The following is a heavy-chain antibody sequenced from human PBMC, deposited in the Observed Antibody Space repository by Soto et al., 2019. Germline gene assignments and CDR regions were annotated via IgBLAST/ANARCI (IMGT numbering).Heavy chain of an antibody. CDR3: ARSGSYYPSYPFDP. D-gene: IGHD3-10*01. CDR2: ISYDGSNK. Sequence: GGSLRLSCTASGFNFSSYGMHWVRQAPGKGLEWVAVISYDGSNKYYADSVKGRFTISRDNSKNTLYLQMNSLRAEDTAVYYCARSGSYYPSYPFDPWGQGTLVTVSS. J-gene: IGHJ5*02. CDR1: GFNFSSYG. V-gene: IGHV3-30*03.